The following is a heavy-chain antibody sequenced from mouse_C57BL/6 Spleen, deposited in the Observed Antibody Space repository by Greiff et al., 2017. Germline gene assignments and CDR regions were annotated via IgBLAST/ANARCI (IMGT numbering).Heavy chain of an antibody. CDR1: GFTFSDYY. CDR3: ARDTGGDGYYVFDY. V-gene: IGHV5-16*01. J-gene: IGHJ2*01. CDR2: INYDGSST. Sequence: DVKLVESEGGLVQPGSSMKLSCTASGFTFSDYYMAWVRQVPEKGLEWVANINYDGSSTYYLDSLKSRFIISRDNAKNILYLQMSSLKSEDTATYYCARDTGGDGYYVFDYWGQGTTLTVSS. D-gene: IGHD2-3*01.